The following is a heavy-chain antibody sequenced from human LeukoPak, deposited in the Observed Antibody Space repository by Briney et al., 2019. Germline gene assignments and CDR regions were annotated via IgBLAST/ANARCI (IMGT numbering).Heavy chain of an antibody. CDR2: IIPILGIA. Sequence: GASVKVSCKASGGTFSSYTISWVRQAPGQGLEWMGRIIPILGIANYAQKFQGRVTITADKSTSTAYMELSSLRSEDTAVYYCARDPALGIAVAPSWFDPWGQGTLVTVSS. V-gene: IGHV1-69*04. CDR3: ARDPALGIAVAPSWFDP. J-gene: IGHJ5*02. CDR1: GGTFSSYT. D-gene: IGHD6-19*01.